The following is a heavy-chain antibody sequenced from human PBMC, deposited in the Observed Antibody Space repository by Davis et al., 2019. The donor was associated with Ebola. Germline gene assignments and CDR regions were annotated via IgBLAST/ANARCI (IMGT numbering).Heavy chain of an antibody. J-gene: IGHJ5*02. CDR3: AKAAGIAAAGTWNWFDP. CDR1: GFTFSSYA. V-gene: IGHV3-30-3*01. Sequence: PGGSLRLSCAASGFTFSSYAMHWVRQAPGKGLEWVAVISYDGSNKYYADSVKGRFTISRDNSKNTLYLQMNSLRAEDTAVYYCAKAAGIAAAGTWNWFDPWGQGTLVTVSS. D-gene: IGHD6-13*01. CDR2: ISYDGSNK.